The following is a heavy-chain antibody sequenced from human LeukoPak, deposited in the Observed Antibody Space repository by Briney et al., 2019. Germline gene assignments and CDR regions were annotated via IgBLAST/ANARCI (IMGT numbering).Heavy chain of an antibody. Sequence: EASVTVSCKASGYTFTSYAMNWVRQAPGQGLEWMGWINTNTGNPTYAQGFTGRFVFSLDTSVSTAYLQISSLKAEDTAVYYCARDRTISRHYYYGMDVWGQGTTVTVSS. J-gene: IGHJ6*02. CDR2: INTNTGNP. CDR1: GYTFTSYA. D-gene: IGHD3-3*01. V-gene: IGHV7-4-1*02. CDR3: ARDRTISRHYYYGMDV.